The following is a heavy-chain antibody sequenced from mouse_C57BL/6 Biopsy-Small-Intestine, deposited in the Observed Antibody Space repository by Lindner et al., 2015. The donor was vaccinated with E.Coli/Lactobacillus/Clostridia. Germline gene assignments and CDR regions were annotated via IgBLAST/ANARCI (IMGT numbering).Heavy chain of an antibody. CDR3: ARGSGLGLYYFDY. Sequence: VQLQESGPGMVKPSQSLSLTCTVTGYSITSGYGWHWIRHFPGNKLEWMGYISYSGSTNYNPSLKSRISITHDTSKNHFFLKLNSVTTEDTATYYCARGSGLGLYYFDYWGQGTTLTVSS. CDR2: ISYSGST. CDR1: GYSITSGYG. V-gene: IGHV3-1*01. D-gene: IGHD4-1*01. J-gene: IGHJ2*01.